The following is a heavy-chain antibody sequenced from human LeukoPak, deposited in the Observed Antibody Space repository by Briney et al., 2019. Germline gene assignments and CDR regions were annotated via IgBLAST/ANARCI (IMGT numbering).Heavy chain of an antibody. Sequence: SEPPSLTCSGSNYSISNSLYWGWLRQPPGKGLEWIGSIHRSGSTFYNPSLKSRVTISLDTSKNQFSLKLSSVTAADTAVYFCARGTYGYYMDVWGKGTTVTVSS. CDR1: NYSISNSLY. J-gene: IGHJ6*03. D-gene: IGHD4-17*01. CDR3: ARGTYGYYMDV. V-gene: IGHV4-38-2*02. CDR2: IHRSGST.